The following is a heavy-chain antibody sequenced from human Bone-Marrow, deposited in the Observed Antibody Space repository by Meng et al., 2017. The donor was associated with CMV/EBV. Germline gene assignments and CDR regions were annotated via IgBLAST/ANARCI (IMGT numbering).Heavy chain of an antibody. CDR2: INWNGGST. D-gene: IGHD1-26*01. J-gene: IGHJ4*02. V-gene: IGHV3-20*04. Sequence: GESLKISCAASGFTFDAYGMSWVRQAPGKGLEWVSGINWNGGSTGYADSVKGRFTISRDNAKNSLYLQMNSLRAEDAALYYCARVGSSRGYYFDYWGQGTLVTVSS. CDR3: ARVGSSRGYYFDY. CDR1: GFTFDAYG.